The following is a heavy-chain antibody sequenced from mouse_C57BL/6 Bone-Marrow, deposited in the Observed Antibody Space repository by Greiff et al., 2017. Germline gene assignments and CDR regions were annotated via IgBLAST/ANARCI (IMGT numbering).Heavy chain of an antibody. V-gene: IGHV3-6*01. D-gene: IGHD2-5*01. CDR3: AREPGYSNYERERDY. CDR1: GYSITSGYY. Sequence: EVKLMESGPGLVKPSQSLSLTCSVTGYSITSGYYWHWIRQFPGNKLEWMGYISYDGSNNYNPSLKNRISITRDTSKNQFFLKLNSVTTEDTATYYCAREPGYSNYERERDYWGQGTSVTVSS. CDR2: ISYDGSN. J-gene: IGHJ4*01.